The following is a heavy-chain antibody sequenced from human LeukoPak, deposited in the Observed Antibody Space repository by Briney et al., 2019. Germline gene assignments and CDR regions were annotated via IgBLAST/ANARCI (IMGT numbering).Heavy chain of an antibody. CDR2: SRGSASGLGSGN. J-gene: IGHJ4*02. D-gene: IGHD7-27*01. Sequence: GGSLRLSCAASGFTFSTYEMNWVRQAPGKGLEWVANSRGSASGLGSGNYYADSVEGRFTISRDNAKTSLYLQMNSLRAEDTAFYYCARDDNWGFDYWGQGALVTVSS. V-gene: IGHV3-48*03. CDR1: GFTFSTYE. CDR3: ARDDNWGFDY.